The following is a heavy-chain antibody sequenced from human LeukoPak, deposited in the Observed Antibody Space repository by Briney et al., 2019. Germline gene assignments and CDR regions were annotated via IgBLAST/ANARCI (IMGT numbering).Heavy chain of an antibody. CDR3: AREVGSYYYYMDV. V-gene: IGHV3-30-3*01. CDR1: GFTFSSYA. Sequence: PGGSLRLSCAASGFTFSSYAMHWVRQAPGKGLEWVAVISYDGSNKYYADSVKGRFTISRDNSKNTLYLQMNSLRAEDTAVYYCAREVGSYYYYMDVWGKGTTVTVSS. J-gene: IGHJ6*03. D-gene: IGHD1-26*01. CDR2: ISYDGSNK.